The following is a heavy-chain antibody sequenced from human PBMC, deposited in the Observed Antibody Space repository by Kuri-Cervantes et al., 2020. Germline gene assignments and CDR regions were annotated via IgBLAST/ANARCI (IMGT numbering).Heavy chain of an antibody. CDR2: INPSGGST. V-gene: IGHV1-46*01. D-gene: IGHD4-17*01. Sequence: ASVKVSCKASGYTFTSYYMHWVRQAPGQGLEWMGIINPSGGSTSYAQKFQGRVTMTRDTSTSTVYMELSSLRSKDTAVYYCARDSGTVTTGSYYYYGMDVWGQGTRSPSP. CDR1: GYTFTSYY. J-gene: IGHJ6*02. CDR3: ARDSGTVTTGSYYYYGMDV.